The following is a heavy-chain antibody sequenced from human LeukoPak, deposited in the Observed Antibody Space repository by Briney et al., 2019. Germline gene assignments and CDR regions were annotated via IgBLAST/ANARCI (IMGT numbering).Heavy chain of an antibody. CDR1: GFTFSSYG. Sequence: PGGSLRLSCAASGFTFSSYGIHWVRQAPGKGLEWVAFIRYDGSNKYYADSVKGRFTISRDNSKNTLYLQMNSLRAEDTAVYYCAREGPPPLEWFGELSNFDIWGQGTMVTVSS. J-gene: IGHJ3*02. V-gene: IGHV3-30*02. CDR2: IRYDGSNK. CDR3: AREGPPPLEWFGELSNFDI. D-gene: IGHD3-10*01.